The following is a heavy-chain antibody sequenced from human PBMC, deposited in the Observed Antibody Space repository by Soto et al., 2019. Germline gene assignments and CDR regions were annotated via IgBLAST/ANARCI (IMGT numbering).Heavy chain of an antibody. CDR3: AIPRLNYDDSSGYFDY. V-gene: IGHV1-3*01. CDR2: INAGNGNT. CDR1: GYTFTSYA. Sequence: ASVKVSCKASGYTFTSYAMHWVRQAPGQRLEWMGWINAGNGNTKYSQKFQGRVTITRDTSASTAYMELSSLRSEDTAVYYCAIPRLNYDDSSGYFDYWGQGTLVTVSS. J-gene: IGHJ4*02. D-gene: IGHD3-22*01.